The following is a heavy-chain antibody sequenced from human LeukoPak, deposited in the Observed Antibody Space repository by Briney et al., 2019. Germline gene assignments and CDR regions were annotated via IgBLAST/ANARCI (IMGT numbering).Heavy chain of an antibody. D-gene: IGHD3-22*01. J-gene: IGHJ3*02. CDR3: ARGRNGDYYDSSGYPDAFDI. V-gene: IGHV3-48*04. Sequence: QPGGSLRLSCAASGFTFSSYSMNWVRQAPGKGLEWVSYISSSSSTIYYADSVKGRFTISRDNAKNSLYLQMNSLRAEDTAVYYCARGRNGDYYDSSGYPDAFDIWGQGTMVTVSS. CDR1: GFTFSSYS. CDR2: ISSSSSTI.